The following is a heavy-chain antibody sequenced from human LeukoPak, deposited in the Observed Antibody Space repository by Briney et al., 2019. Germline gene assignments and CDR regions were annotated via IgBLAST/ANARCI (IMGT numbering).Heavy chain of an antibody. Sequence: QPGGSLRLSCAASGFTFSASAMHWVRQASGKGLEWVGRIRNKANGYVTAYAASVKGRFIISRDDSKNTGYLQMNSLKTEDTAVYYCTRLGYCTNGVCYFDYWGQGILVTVSS. CDR3: TRLGYCTNGVCYFDY. J-gene: IGHJ4*02. D-gene: IGHD2-8*01. CDR1: GFTFSASA. CDR2: IRNKANGYVT. V-gene: IGHV3-73*01.